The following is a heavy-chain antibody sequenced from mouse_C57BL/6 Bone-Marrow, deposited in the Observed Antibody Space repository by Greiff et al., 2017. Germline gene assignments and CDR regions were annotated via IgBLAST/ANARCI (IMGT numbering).Heavy chain of an antibody. Sequence: QVQLKESGPELVKPGASVKISCKASGYAFSSSWLNWVKQRPGKGLEWIGRIYPGDGDTNYNGKFKGKATLTADKSSSTAYMQLSSLTSEDSAVYFCASWGWFSYWGQGTLVTVSA. CDR1: GYAFSSSW. CDR3: ASWGWFSY. CDR2: IYPGDGDT. J-gene: IGHJ3*01. D-gene: IGHD4-1*01. V-gene: IGHV1-82*01.